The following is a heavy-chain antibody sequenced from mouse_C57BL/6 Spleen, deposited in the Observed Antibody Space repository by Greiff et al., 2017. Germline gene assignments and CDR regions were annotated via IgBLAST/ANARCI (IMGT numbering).Heavy chain of an antibody. V-gene: IGHV1-22*01. Sequence: VQLKESGPELVKPGASVKMSCKASGYTFTDYNMHWVKQSHGKSLEWIGYINPNNGGTSYNQKFKGKATLTVNKSSSTAYMELRSLTSEDSAVYYCARPPRGYGAMDYWGQGTSVTVSS. CDR1: GYTFTDYN. D-gene: IGHD1-1*01. CDR2: INPNNGGT. J-gene: IGHJ4*01. CDR3: ARPPRGYGAMDY.